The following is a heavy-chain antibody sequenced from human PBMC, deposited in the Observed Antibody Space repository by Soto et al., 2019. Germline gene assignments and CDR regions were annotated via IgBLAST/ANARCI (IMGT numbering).Heavy chain of an antibody. CDR3: VRDKLGGSGSYTFDY. J-gene: IGHJ4*02. D-gene: IGHD3-10*01. CDR1: GFTFNSYA. Sequence: QVQLVESGGGVAQPGRSLRLSCAASGFTFNSYAVHWVRQAPGKGLEWVAVISYDGSHQYYADSVKGRFTISRDSSKNTVYLQMNSLRAEDKAVYYCVRDKLGGSGSYTFDYWGQGTLVTVSS. CDR2: ISYDGSHQ. V-gene: IGHV3-30-3*01.